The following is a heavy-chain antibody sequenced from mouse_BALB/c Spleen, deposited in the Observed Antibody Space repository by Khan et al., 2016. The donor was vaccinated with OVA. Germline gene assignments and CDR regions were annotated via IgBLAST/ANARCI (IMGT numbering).Heavy chain of an antibody. CDR2: ISSLAYSI. CDR1: GFTFSDYG. J-gene: IGHJ4*01. CDR3: ARSWAMDY. V-gene: IGHV5-15*02. Sequence: VQLKESGGGLVQPGGSRKLSCAASGFTFSDYGLAWVRQAPGKGPEGVAFISSLAYSIYYADTVTGRFTISRENAKNNLYLEMSSVRSEDTAMYYCARSWAMDYWGQGTSVTVSS.